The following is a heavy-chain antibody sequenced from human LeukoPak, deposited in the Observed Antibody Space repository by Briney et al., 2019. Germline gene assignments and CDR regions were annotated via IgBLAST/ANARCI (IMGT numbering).Heavy chain of an antibody. V-gene: IGHV4-59*08. CDR2: VYYSGST. CDR3: ARHFTGPGTYTPYFGMDV. CDR1: GGSIRSYY. D-gene: IGHD3-16*01. J-gene: IGHJ6*02. Sequence: SETLSLTCTVSGGSIRSYYCSWIRQPPGKGLEWVGYVYYSGSTSYNPSLKSRVTISVDASKNQISLKLSSVTAADTAVYYCARHFTGPGTYTPYFGMDVWGQGTTVTVSS.